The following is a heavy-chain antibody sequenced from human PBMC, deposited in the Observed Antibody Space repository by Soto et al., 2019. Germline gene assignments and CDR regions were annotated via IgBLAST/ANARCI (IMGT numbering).Heavy chain of an antibody. J-gene: IGHJ4*02. Sequence: QVQLVQSGAEVKKPGSSVKVSCKASGGTFSSYAISWVRQAPGQGLEWMGGIIPIFGTANYAQKFQGRVTITADKSTSTAYMELRSLRSEDTAVYYCARERPYCSGGSCYSWGYFDYWGQGTLVTVSS. V-gene: IGHV1-69*06. CDR2: IIPIFGTA. CDR3: ARERPYCSGGSCYSWGYFDY. CDR1: GGTFSSYA. D-gene: IGHD2-15*01.